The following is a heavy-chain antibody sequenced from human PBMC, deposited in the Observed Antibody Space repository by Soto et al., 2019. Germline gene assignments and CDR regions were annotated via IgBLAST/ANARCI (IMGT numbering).Heavy chain of an antibody. J-gene: IGHJ6*02. CDR1: GGTFSSYA. V-gene: IGHV1-69*13. CDR2: IIPIFGTA. Sequence: ASVKVSCKASGGTFSSYAISWVRQAPGQGLEWMGGIIPIFGTANYAQKFQGRVTITADESTSTAYMELSSLRPEDTAVYYCAREDCSSTSCYYHYYYGMDVWGQGTTVTVSS. CDR3: AREDCSSTSCYYHYYYGMDV. D-gene: IGHD2-2*01.